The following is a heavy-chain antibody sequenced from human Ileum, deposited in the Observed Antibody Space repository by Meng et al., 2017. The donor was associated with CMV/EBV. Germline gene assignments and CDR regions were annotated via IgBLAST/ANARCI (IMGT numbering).Heavy chain of an antibody. Sequence: GGSLRLSCAASGFTFSSYSMNWVRQAPGKGLEWVSYISSSSSTIYYADSVKGRFTISRDNAKNSLYLQMNSLRAEDTAVYYCARVGIVVVPAASGMDVWGQGTTVTVSS. J-gene: IGHJ6*02. D-gene: IGHD2-2*01. CDR3: ARVGIVVVPAASGMDV. CDR2: ISSSSSTI. V-gene: IGHV3-48*04. CDR1: GFTFSSYS.